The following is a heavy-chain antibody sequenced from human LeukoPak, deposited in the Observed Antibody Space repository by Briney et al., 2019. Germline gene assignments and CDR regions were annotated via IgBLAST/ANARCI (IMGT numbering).Heavy chain of an antibody. V-gene: IGHV4-34*01. Sequence: SETLSLTCAVYGGSFSDYYWSWIRQPPGKGLEWIGEINHSGRTNYNPSLKSRVTISVDTSKNQFSLKLTPVTAADTAVYYCARGSQLVVAATAGWFDPWGQGTLVTVSS. J-gene: IGHJ5*02. CDR1: GGSFSDYY. D-gene: IGHD2-15*01. CDR2: INHSGRT. CDR3: ARGSQLVVAATAGWFDP.